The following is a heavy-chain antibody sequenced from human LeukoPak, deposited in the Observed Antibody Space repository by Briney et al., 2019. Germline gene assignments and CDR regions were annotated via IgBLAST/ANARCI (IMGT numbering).Heavy chain of an antibody. D-gene: IGHD3-10*01. V-gene: IGHV1-18*01. CDR1: GYAFTSYG. CDR2: ISAYNGNT. J-gene: IGHJ6*02. Sequence: ASVKVSCKASGYAFTSYGISWVRQAPGRGLEWMGWISAYNGNTNYAQKLQGRVTMTTDTSTSTAYMELRSLRSDDTAVYYCARASYGSGSYYPIYGMDVWGQGTTVTVSS. CDR3: ARASYGSGSYYPIYGMDV.